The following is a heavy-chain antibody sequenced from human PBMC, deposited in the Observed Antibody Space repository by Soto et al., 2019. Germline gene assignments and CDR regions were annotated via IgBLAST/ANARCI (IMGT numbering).Heavy chain of an antibody. CDR2: ISGSGSHS. CDR3: AKGTSSEFLLSFDD. Sequence: PRLSCMASGFPSSTYGFSTYAMTWVRQPPGKGLEWVSVISGSGSHSYYADSVKGRFTISRDNSRNTLFLQMDSVRADDSAVYFCAKGTSSEFLLSFDDWGHGTLVTVSS. J-gene: IGHJ4*01. V-gene: IGHV3-23*01. CDR1: GFPSSTYGFSTYA. D-gene: IGHD3-10*01.